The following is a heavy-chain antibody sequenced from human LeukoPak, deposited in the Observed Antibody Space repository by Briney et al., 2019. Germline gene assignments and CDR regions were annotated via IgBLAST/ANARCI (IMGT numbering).Heavy chain of an antibody. D-gene: IGHD4-17*01. Sequence: GGSLRLSCAASGFTFSSYAMSWVRQAPGKGLEWVAFILYDGSNKYYADSVKGRFTISRDNSKNTLYLQMNSLRAEDTAVYYCANGAAFDIWGQGTMVTVSS. J-gene: IGHJ3*02. CDR3: ANGAAFDI. CDR1: GFTFSSYA. CDR2: ILYDGSNK. V-gene: IGHV3-30*02.